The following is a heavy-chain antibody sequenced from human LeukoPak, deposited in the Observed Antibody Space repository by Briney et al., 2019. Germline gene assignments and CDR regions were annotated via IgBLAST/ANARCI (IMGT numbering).Heavy chain of an antibody. Sequence: GGSLRLSCAASGFIFEDYAMHWVRQAPGKGLEWVSGISWNSGSIGYTDSVKGRFTISRDNAKNSLYLQMNSLRAEDTALYYCAKDIQTGTNYHYGMDVWGQGTTVTVSS. CDR1: GFIFEDYA. D-gene: IGHD1-7*01. CDR2: ISWNSGSI. J-gene: IGHJ6*02. V-gene: IGHV3-9*01. CDR3: AKDIQTGTNYHYGMDV.